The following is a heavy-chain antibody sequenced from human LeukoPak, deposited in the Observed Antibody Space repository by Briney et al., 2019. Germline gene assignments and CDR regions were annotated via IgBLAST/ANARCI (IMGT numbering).Heavy chain of an antibody. CDR1: GYTFTSYD. CDR3: ARGGFGSWYYYYYMGV. Sequence: ASVKVSCKASGYTFTSYDINWVRQATGQGLEWMGWMNPNSGNTGYAQKFQGRVTITRNTSISTAYMELSSLRSEDTAVYYCARGGFGSWYYYYYMGVWGKGTTVTVSS. D-gene: IGHD6-13*01. J-gene: IGHJ6*03. V-gene: IGHV1-8*03. CDR2: MNPNSGNT.